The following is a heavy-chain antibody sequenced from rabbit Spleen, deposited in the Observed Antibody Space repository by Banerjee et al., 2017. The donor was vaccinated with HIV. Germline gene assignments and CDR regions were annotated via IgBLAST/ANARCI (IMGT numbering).Heavy chain of an antibody. D-gene: IGHD1-1*01. Sequence: QSLEESGGDLVKPGASLTLTCTASGFSFSSGYDMCWVRQAPGKGLEWIACIYAGSTGTTYYATWAKGRFTISRTSSTTVTLRMTSLTAADRATYFCARDLVAVIGWNFNLWGPGTLVTVS. J-gene: IGHJ4*01. CDR1: GFSFSSGYD. CDR2: IYAGSTGTT. CDR3: ARDLVAVIGWNFNL. V-gene: IGHV1S40*01.